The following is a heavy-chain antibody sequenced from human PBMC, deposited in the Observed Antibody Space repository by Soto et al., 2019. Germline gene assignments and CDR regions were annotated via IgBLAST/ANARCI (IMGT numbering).Heavy chain of an antibody. Sequence: EVQLVESGGGLVQPGGSLRLSCAASGFTFSNYWMHWVRQAPGKGLVWVSRINSDGSSTSYADSVKGRFTISRDNAKNTLYLQMNSLRAEDTAVYYCARVIGYCSGGSCYSPDYWGQGTLVNVSS. V-gene: IGHV3-74*01. CDR2: INSDGSST. J-gene: IGHJ4*02. CDR1: GFTFSNYW. CDR3: ARVIGYCSGGSCYSPDY. D-gene: IGHD2-15*01.